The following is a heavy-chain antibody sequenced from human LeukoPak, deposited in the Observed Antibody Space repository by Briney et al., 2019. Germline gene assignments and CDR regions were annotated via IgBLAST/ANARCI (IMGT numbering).Heavy chain of an antibody. CDR3: AKGRDYYGSGADY. D-gene: IGHD3-10*01. CDR2: ISYDGSNK. V-gene: IGHV3-30*18. Sequence: GGSLRLSCTASGFTFSSYWMTWVRQAPGKGLEWVAVISYDGSNKYYADSVKGRFTISRDNSKNTLYVQMNSLRAEDTAEYYCAKGRDYYGSGADYWGQGTLVTVTS. J-gene: IGHJ4*02. CDR1: GFTFSSYW.